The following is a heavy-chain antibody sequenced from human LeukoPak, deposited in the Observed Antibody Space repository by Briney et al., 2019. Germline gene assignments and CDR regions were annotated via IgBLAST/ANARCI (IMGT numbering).Heavy chain of an antibody. V-gene: IGHV4-4*09. CDR2: IYTSGST. J-gene: IGHJ5*02. Sequence: SETLSLTCTVSGGSISSYYWSWIRQPPGKGLEWIGYIYTSGSTNYNPSLKSRVTISVDTSKNQFSLKLSSVTAADTAVYYCARGNYDFWSAKGGWFDPWGQETLVTVSS. D-gene: IGHD3-3*01. CDR3: ARGNYDFWSAKGGWFDP. CDR1: GGSISSYY.